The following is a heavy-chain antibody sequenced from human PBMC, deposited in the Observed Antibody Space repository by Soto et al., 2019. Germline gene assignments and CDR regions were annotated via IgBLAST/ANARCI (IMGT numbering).Heavy chain of an antibody. V-gene: IGHV3-30*18. J-gene: IGHJ4*02. CDR2: MSYDGTKE. CDR3: AKEYGSTWIDH. Sequence: PGVSRILSCAASGFTFRTYGMHWISQAPGKGLEWVAAMSYDGTKEYYADSVKGRFTISRDNSRNTLFLQLNSLRAEDTAVYYCAKEYGSTWIDHWGQGTLVTVSS. CDR1: GFTFRTYG. D-gene: IGHD6-13*01.